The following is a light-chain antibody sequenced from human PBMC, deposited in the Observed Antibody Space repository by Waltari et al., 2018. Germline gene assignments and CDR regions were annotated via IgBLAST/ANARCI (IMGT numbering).Light chain of an antibody. Sequence: QSALTQPAYVSGSPGPSITIPCTGTSSDVGGYNLVSWYQQHPGKAPKLMIYEGSKRPSGVSNRFSGSKSGNTASLTISGLQAEDEADYYCCSYAGSSTSVVFGGGTKLTVL. J-gene: IGLJ2*01. CDR2: EGS. CDR3: CSYAGSSTSVV. CDR1: SSDVGGYNL. V-gene: IGLV2-23*01.